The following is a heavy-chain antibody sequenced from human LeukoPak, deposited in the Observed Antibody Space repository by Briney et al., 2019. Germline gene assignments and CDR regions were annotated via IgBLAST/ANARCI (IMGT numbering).Heavy chain of an antibody. D-gene: IGHD1-26*01. V-gene: IGHV3-23*01. J-gene: IGHJ4*02. CDR1: GLSFSYYA. Sequence: PGGSLRLSCAVTGLSFSYYALSWVRQAPGKGLEWVSTISGSGADTYYVDSVKGRFSISRDNSKSTLYLQMSGLRAEDTAVYFCAKVGGGPVDYWGQGALVSVSS. CDR2: ISGSGADT. CDR3: AKVGGGPVDY.